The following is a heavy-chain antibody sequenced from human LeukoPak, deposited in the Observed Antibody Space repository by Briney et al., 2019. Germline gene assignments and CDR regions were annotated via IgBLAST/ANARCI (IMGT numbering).Heavy chain of an antibody. CDR3: ARGGGSWDY. CDR1: GYTFTSYY. D-gene: IGHD1-26*01. Sequence: ASVKVSCKASGYTFTSYYLHWVRRAPGQGLEWMGWINPNSGTTDYAQKFQGRVTLTRDTSSTTAYMEMTGLTSDDTAVYYCARGGGSWDYWGQGTLVTVSS. CDR2: INPNSGTT. J-gene: IGHJ4*02. V-gene: IGHV1-2*02.